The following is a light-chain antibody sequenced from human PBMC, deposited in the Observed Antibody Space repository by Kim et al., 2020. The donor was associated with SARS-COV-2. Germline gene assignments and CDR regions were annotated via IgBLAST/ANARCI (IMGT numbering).Light chain of an antibody. J-gene: IGKJ4*01. CDR3: QQYKAYPLT. CDR1: QGITNA. Sequence: DIQMTQSPSSLSASVGDRVTITCRASQGITNALAWFQQKPGEAPKSLIFAASTLQSGVPSKLSGSGSGTDFTLIINSLQPEDSGTYYCQQYKAYPLTFGGGTKVDIK. V-gene: IGKV1-16*02. CDR2: AAS.